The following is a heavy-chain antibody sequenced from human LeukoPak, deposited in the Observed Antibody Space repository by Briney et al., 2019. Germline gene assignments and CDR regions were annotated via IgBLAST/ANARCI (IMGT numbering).Heavy chain of an antibody. CDR2: INHSGST. CDR1: GGSFSGYY. D-gene: IGHD4-11*01. J-gene: IGHJ3*02. V-gene: IGHV4-34*01. CDR3: SRYSNYGAFDI. Sequence: SETLSLTCAVYGGSFSGYYWSWIRQPPGKGLEWIGEINHSGSTNYSPSLTSRVTISLDTSKNQFSLKLSSVTAADTAVYYCSRYSNYGAFDIWGQGTMVTVSS.